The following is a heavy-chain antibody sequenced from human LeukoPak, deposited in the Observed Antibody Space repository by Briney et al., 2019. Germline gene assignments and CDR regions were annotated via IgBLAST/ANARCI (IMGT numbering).Heavy chain of an antibody. CDR2: IYHSGST. D-gene: IGHD6-13*01. CDR1: GYSISSGYY. CDR3: AREVEQQLEPLDY. J-gene: IGHJ4*02. Sequence: SETLSLTCTVSGYSISSGYYWGWIRQPPGKGLEWIGSIYHSGSTYYNPSLKSRVTISVDTSKNQFSLKLSSVTAADTAVYYCAREVEQQLEPLDYWGQGTLVAVSS. V-gene: IGHV4-38-2*02.